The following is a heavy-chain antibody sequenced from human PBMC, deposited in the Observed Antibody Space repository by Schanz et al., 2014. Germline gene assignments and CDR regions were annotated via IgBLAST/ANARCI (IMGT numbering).Heavy chain of an antibody. CDR1: GFSFSIFA. CDR2: ISGSGGST. D-gene: IGHD2-2*01. V-gene: IGHV3-23*04. Sequence: VHLVESGGGVVQPGGSLRLSCAASGFSFSIFAMTWVRQAPGQGLEWVSGISGSGGSTYDADSVKGRFTISRDNSKNTLYLQMNSLRAEDTAVCYCAKVTPAATYLDSWGLGTLXTVSS. CDR3: AKVTPAATYLDS. J-gene: IGHJ4*02.